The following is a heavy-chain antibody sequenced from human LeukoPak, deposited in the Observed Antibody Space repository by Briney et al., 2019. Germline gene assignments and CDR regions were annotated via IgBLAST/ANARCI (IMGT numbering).Heavy chain of an antibody. J-gene: IGHJ4*02. CDR3: ARVRTVRHTYGDGLGPFYFDY. CDR2: ISTSGTTI. D-gene: IGHD5-18*01. CDR1: GFTFTDYY. Sequence: GGSLRLSCAASGFTFTDYYMAWIRQAPGKGLEWVSYISTSGTTIHYADSVKGRFTISRDNAKNSLYLQMNSLRAEDTAMFYCARVRTVRHTYGDGLGPFYFDYWGQGTLVTVSS. V-gene: IGHV3-11*04.